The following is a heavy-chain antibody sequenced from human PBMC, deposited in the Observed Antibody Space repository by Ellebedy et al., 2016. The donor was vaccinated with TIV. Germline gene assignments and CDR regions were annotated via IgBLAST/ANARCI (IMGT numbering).Heavy chain of an antibody. D-gene: IGHD1-26*01. V-gene: IGHV3-48*03. CDR3: ARKWGPL. Sequence: GESLKISCAASGFTFSSHEMNWVRQAPGKGLEWVSYISSSGNSIYYADSVKGRFTISRDNAKNSLYLQMNSLRAEDTAVYYCARKWGPLWGQGTLVTVSS. CDR1: GFTFSSHE. CDR2: ISSSGNSI. J-gene: IGHJ4*02.